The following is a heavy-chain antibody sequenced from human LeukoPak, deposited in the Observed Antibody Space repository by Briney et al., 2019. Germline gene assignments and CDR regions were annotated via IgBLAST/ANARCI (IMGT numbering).Heavy chain of an antibody. CDR3: AKNIYSSSWYYFDY. D-gene: IGHD6-13*01. J-gene: IGHJ4*02. CDR2: ISWNSGSI. Sequence: GGSLRLSCAASGFTFDDYAMHWVRQAPGKGLEWVSGISWNSGSIGYADSVKGRFTISRDNAKNSLYLQMNSLRAEDTALYYCAKNIYSSSWYYFDYWGQGTLVTVSS. CDR1: GFTFDDYA. V-gene: IGHV3-9*01.